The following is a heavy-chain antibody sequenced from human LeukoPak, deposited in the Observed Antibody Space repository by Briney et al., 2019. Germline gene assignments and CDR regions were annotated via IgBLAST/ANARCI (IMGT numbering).Heavy chain of an antibody. CDR1: GFTFSGSA. D-gene: IGHD6-19*01. CDR2: IRSKANSYAT. J-gene: IGHJ4*02. Sequence: GRSLRLSCAASGFTFSGSAIHWVRQASGKGLEWVGRIRSKANSYATAYAASVKGRFTISRDDSKNTAYLQMNSLKTEDTAVYYCTRLLDVRYSSGWTDYWGQGTLVTVSS. CDR3: TRLLDVRYSSGWTDY. V-gene: IGHV3-73*01.